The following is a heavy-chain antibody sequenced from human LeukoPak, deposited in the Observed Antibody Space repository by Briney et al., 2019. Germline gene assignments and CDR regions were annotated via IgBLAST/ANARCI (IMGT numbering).Heavy chain of an antibody. CDR1: GSTFTSYA. V-gene: IGHV1-3*03. CDR3: ARDRDFWSGYYYYYMDV. CDR2: INAGNGNT. J-gene: IGHJ6*03. Sequence: ASVKLSCKASGSTFTSYAMHWVRQAPGQRLEWMGWINAGNGNTKYSQEFHGRVTITRDTYASTNYMELSSLRSEDMAVYYCARDRDFWSGYYYYYMDVWGKGTTVTVSS. D-gene: IGHD3-3*01.